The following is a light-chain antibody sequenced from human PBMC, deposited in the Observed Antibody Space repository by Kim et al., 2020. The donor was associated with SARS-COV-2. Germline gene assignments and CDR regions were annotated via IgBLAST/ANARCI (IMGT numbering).Light chain of an antibody. Sequence: QSITISCAGTRLDVGGYNYSSCYQHHPGKAPTLMIYDVHNRPPGVSDRFSGSKSGNTASPTISGLQAEDEADYYCCSWASTTSCVFGTGTTVTVL. CDR2: DVH. CDR1: RLDVGGYNY. J-gene: IGLJ1*01. V-gene: IGLV2-14*03. CDR3: CSWASTTSCV.